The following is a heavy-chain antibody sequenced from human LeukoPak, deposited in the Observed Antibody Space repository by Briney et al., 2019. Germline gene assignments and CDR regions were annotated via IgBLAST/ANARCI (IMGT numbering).Heavy chain of an antibody. J-gene: IGHJ6*02. D-gene: IGHD1/OR15-1a*01. Sequence: GASVKVSCKASGGTFSSYDISWVRQAPGQGLEWMGGIIPIFGTANYAQKFQGRVTITADESTSTAYMELSSLRSEDTAVYYCARRTGSTSGWDYYYGMDVWGQGTTVTVSS. CDR1: GGTFSSYD. CDR2: IIPIFGTA. CDR3: ARRTGSTSGWDYYYGMDV. V-gene: IGHV1-69*01.